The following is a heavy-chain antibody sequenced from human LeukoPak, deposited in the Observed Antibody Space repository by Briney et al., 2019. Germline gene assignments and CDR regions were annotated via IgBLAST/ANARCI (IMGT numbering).Heavy chain of an antibody. CDR1: GFTFSSYA. CDR3: ASLKEKS. CDR2: IYSGGST. Sequence: GGSLRLSCAASGFTFSSYAMSWVRQAPGKGLEWVSVIYSGGSTYYADSVKGRFTISRDNSKNSLYLQMDSLRVEDTAIYYCASLKEKSWGQGTLVTVSS. J-gene: IGHJ5*02. V-gene: IGHV3-23*03.